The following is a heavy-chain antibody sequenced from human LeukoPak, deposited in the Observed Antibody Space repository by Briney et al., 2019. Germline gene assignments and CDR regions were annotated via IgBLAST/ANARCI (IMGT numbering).Heavy chain of an antibody. V-gene: IGHV3-21*01. D-gene: IGHD3-10*01. J-gene: IGHJ4*02. CDR2: ISSSSSYI. CDR3: ARDPNYYGSGSTSPDFDY. CDR1: GFTFSSYS. Sequence: GGSLRLYCAASGFTFSSYSMNWVRQAPGKGLEWLSSISSSSSYIYYADSVKGRFTISRDNAKNSLYLQMNSLRAEDTAVYYCARDPNYYGSGSTSPDFDYWGQGTLVTVSS.